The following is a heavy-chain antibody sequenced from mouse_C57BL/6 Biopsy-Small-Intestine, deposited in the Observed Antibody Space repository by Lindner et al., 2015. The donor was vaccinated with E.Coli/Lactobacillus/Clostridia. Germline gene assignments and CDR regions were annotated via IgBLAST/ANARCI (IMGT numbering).Heavy chain of an antibody. J-gene: IGHJ2*01. Sequence: VQLQESGGGLVKPGGSLKLSCAASGFTFSDYGMHWVRQAPEKGLQWVAHISSGSNTIFYADTVKGRFTISRDNAKRTLFLQMTSLRSEDTAMYYCVRGNYGGDYFDYWGRGTTLTVSS. CDR1: GFTFSDYG. CDR2: ISSGSNTI. D-gene: IGHD1-1*02. V-gene: IGHV5-17*01. CDR3: VRGNYGGDYFDY.